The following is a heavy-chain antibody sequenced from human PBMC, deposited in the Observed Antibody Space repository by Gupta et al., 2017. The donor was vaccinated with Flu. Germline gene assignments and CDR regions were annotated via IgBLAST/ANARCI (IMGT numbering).Heavy chain of an antibody. V-gene: IGHV5-51*01. J-gene: IGHJ4*02. Sequence: LKISCKGSGYSFGNYWIGWVRQMPGKGLEWMGMIYPLDSDTRYSPSFQGRITISVDKSITTAYLQWSSLTASDTAMYYCARRGLGELSLHYFDYWGQGTLITVSS. CDR2: IYPLDSDT. CDR3: ARRGLGELSLHYFDY. D-gene: IGHD3-10*01. CDR1: GYSFGNYW.